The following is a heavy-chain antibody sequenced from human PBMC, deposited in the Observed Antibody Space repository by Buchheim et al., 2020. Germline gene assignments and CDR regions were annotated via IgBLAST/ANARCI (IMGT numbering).Heavy chain of an antibody. CDR1: GGSISSSNW. Sequence: QVQLQESGPGLVKPSGTLSLTCAVSGGSISSSNWWSWVRQPPGKGLGWIGEIYHSGRHNYNPYIKSRATITVDKSKNQFSLKLSSVTVADTAVYYCAKYYPPYGMDVWGQGTT. V-gene: IGHV4-4*02. D-gene: IGHD3-10*01. J-gene: IGHJ6*02. CDR2: IYHSGRH. CDR3: AKYYPPYGMDV.